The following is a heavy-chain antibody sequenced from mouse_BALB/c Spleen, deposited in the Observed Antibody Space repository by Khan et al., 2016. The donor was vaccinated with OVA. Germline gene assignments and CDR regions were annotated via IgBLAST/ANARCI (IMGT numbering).Heavy chain of an antibody. CDR3: AGRADYGNWYFDV. CDR2: ISYSGST. Sequence: EVELVESGPGLVKPSQSLSLTCTVTGYSITSDYAWNWIRQFPGNKLEWMGYISYSGSTSYNPSLKSRISLTRDTSKNQFFLQLNSVPTEDTATAYFAGRADYGNWYFDVWGAGTTVTVSS. D-gene: IGHD2-1*01. CDR1: GYSITSDYA. J-gene: IGHJ1*01. V-gene: IGHV3-2*02.